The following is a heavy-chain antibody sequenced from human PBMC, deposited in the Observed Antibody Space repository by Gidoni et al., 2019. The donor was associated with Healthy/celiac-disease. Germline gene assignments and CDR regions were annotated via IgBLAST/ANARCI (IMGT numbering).Heavy chain of an antibody. CDR1: GYTFTGYY. J-gene: IGHJ6*02. CDR3: ARDQLWSSGQYYYYYDYGMDV. CDR2: INPNSGGT. D-gene: IGHD6-19*01. V-gene: IGHV1-2*02. Sequence: QVQLVQSGAEVKKPGASVKVSCKASGYTFTGYYMQWGRQAPGQGLEWMGWINPNSGGTNYAQKFQGRVTMTRDTSISTAYMELSRLRSDDTAVYYCARDQLWSSGQYYYYYDYGMDVWGQGTTVTVSS.